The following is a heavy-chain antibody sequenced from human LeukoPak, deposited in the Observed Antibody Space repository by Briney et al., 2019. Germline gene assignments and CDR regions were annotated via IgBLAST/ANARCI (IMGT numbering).Heavy chain of an antibody. CDR3: ATWRTAKTGFDY. CDR2: IYYSGSP. Sequence: SETLSLTCTVSGGSISNNNYYWAWIRQPPGKGLECIGSIYYSGSPYYNPSLKSRVTISVDTSKNQFPLRLSSVTAADTAVYYCATWRTAKTGFDYWGQGTLVTVSS. D-gene: IGHD1-1*01. J-gene: IGHJ4*02. V-gene: IGHV4-39*01. CDR1: GGSISNNNYY.